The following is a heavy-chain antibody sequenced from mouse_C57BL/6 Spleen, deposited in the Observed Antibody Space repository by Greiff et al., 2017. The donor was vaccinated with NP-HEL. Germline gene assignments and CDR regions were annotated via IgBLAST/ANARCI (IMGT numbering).Heavy chain of an antibody. V-gene: IGHV7-3*01. CDR2: IRTKANGYTT. J-gene: IGHJ2*01. CDR3: ASYARCSGRDYFDY. D-gene: IGHD1-1*01. Sequence: EVKLLESGGGLVQPGGSLNLSCAASGFTFTDYYMSWVRQPPEKALEWMGLIRTKANGYTTEYNASVKGRFTIARDTSQSILYLQMHDLRAEESATYYGASYARCSGRDYFDYWGQGTTLTVSS. CDR1: GFTFTDYY.